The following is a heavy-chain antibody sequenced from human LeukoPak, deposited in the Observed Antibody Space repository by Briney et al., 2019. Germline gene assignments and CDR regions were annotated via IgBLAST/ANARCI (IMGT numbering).Heavy chain of an antibody. CDR2: IIPIFGTA. CDR1: GGTFSSYA. CDR3: SSQAAGGLYYFYYGMDV. Sequence: GASVKVSCKASGGTFSSYAISWVRQAPGQGLEWMGGIIPIFGTANYAQKFQGRVTITADESTSTAYMELSSLRSEDTAVYYCSSQAAGGLYYFYYGMDVWGKGTTVTVSS. J-gene: IGHJ6*04. D-gene: IGHD6-25*01. V-gene: IGHV1-69*13.